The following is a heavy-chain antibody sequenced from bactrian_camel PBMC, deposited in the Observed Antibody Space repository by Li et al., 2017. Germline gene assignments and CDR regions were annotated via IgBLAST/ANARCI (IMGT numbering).Heavy chain of an antibody. CDR3: AADSHKDVSDLRCDL. D-gene: IGHD6*01. CDR1: GVTFEGAD. V-gene: IGHV3S53*01. Sequence: HVQLVESGGGMVQAGETLRLSCLGVGVTFEGADMNWYRQPPGKRCELVASISSDGRTNYTDSVKGRFTIYEDNAKTAVYLQMRDLKPEDTASYYCAADSHKDVSDLRCDLWGQGTQVTVS. CDR2: ISSDGRT. J-gene: IGHJ4*01.